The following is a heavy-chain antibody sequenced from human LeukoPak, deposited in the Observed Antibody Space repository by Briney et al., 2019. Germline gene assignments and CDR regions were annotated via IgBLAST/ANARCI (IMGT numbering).Heavy chain of an antibody. D-gene: IGHD5-24*01. CDR1: GFTFSSYW. V-gene: IGHV3-7*01. CDR3: ARPRGNVEMATIPFDY. CDR2: IKQDGSEK. J-gene: IGHJ4*02. Sequence: GGSLRLSCAASGFTFSSYWMSWVRQAPGKGLEWVANIKQDGSEKYYVDSVKGRFTISRDNAKNSLYLQMNSLRAEDTAVYYCARPRGNVEMATIPFDYWGQGTLVTISS.